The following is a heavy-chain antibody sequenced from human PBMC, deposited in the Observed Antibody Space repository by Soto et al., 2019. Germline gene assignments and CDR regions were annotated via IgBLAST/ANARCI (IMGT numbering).Heavy chain of an antibody. CDR3: AGEVSCSGGSCYSGALTGDSHWFDP. J-gene: IGHJ5*02. Sequence: SETLSLTCTVSGGSISSGGYYWSWIRQHPGKGLEWIGYIYYSGSTYYNPSLKSRVTISADTSKNQFSLKLSSVTAADTAVYYCAGEVSCSGGSCYSGALTGDSHWFDPWGQGTLVTVSS. CDR1: GGSISSGGYY. D-gene: IGHD2-15*01. CDR2: IYYSGST. V-gene: IGHV4-31*03.